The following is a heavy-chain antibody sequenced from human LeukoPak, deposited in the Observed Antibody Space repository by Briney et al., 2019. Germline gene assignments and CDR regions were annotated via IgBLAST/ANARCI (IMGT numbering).Heavy chain of an antibody. D-gene: IGHD3-10*01. Sequence: GGSLRLSCAASGFTFSSYAMSWVRQAPGKGLEWVSAISGSGGSTYYADSVKGRFTISRDNSKNTLYLQMNSLRAEDTAVYYCAKDIDYYGSGSPWDYWGQGTLVTVSS. V-gene: IGHV3-23*01. CDR1: GFTFSSYA. J-gene: IGHJ4*02. CDR2: ISGSGGST. CDR3: AKDIDYYGSGSPWDY.